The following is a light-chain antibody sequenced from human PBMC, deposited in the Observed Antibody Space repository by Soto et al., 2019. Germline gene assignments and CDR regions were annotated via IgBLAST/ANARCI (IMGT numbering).Light chain of an antibody. V-gene: IGLV2-14*01. CDR1: SSDVGGYNF. CDR2: DVS. Sequence: QSALTQPASVSGSPGQSITISCTGTSSDVGGYNFVSWYQQHPGKAPKLMIYDVSTRPSGVSNRFSGSKSGTTASLTISGLQAEGEADYYCCSYTSSTSYVFGTGTKLTVL. J-gene: IGLJ1*01. CDR3: CSYTSSTSYV.